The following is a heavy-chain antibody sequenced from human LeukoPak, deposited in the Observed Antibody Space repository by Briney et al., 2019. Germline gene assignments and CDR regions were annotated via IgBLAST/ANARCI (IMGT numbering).Heavy chain of an antibody. CDR1: AGSISSYY. J-gene: IGHJ4*02. CDR2: IYYSGST. CDR3: ARSGYSYGEFDY. D-gene: IGHD5-18*01. Sequence: PSETLSLTCTVSAGSISSYYWSWLRQPPGKGLEWIGYIYYSGSTNYNPSLKRRVTISVDTSKNQFSLKLSSVTAADTAVYYCARSGYSYGEFDYWGQGTLVTVSS. V-gene: IGHV4-59*08.